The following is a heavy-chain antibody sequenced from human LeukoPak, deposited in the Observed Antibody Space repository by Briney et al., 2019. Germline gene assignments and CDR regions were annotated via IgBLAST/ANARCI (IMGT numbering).Heavy chain of an antibody. V-gene: IGHV4-34*01. D-gene: IGHD3-10*01. Sequence: PSETLSLTCAVYGGSFSGYYWSWIRQPPGKVLEWIGGINHSGSTNYNPSPKSRAPISGETSKHQFSLKLSSVTAADTAVYYCARDSYYYGSDRYRNFDYWGQGTLVTVSS. CDR3: ARDSYYYGSDRYRNFDY. CDR2: INHSGST. J-gene: IGHJ4*02. CDR1: GGSFSGYY.